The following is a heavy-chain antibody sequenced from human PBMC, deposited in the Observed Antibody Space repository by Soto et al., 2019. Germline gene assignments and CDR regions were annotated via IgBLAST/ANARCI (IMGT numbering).Heavy chain of an antibody. CDR2: INAGNGNT. CDR1: GYTFTDYA. CDR3: ASAGTAATETNFFDY. J-gene: IGHJ4*02. V-gene: IGHV1-3*01. Sequence: QVHLVQSGAEVKKPGASVKVSCKASGYTFTDYAMHWVRQAPGQGLEWMGWINAGNGNTKYSQKFQGRVTITRDTSASTAYVELSGLRSEDTAVYYCASAGTAATETNFFDYWGQGTLVTVSS. D-gene: IGHD2-15*01.